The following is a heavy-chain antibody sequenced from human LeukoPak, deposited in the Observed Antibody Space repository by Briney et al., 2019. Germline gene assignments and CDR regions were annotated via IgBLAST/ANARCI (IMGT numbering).Heavy chain of an antibody. D-gene: IGHD3-10*01. CDR2: ISSSGRDI. V-gene: IGHV3-11*01. Sequence: GGSLRLSCAASGFTFSDFYMDWIRQAPGKGLEWVAHISSSGRDIHYLDSVKGRFTISRGNAKNSLYLQMNSLRVEDTAVYYCASGVILSLFDYWGQGNLVTVSS. J-gene: IGHJ4*02. CDR1: GFTFSDFY. CDR3: ASGVILSLFDY.